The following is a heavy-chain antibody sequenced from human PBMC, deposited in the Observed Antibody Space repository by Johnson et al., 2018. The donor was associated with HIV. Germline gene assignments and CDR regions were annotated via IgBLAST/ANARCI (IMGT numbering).Heavy chain of an antibody. CDR3: ARDREYGLAWGWALDI. Sequence: VQLVESGGGVVRPGGSLRLSCAASGFTFDDYGMSWVRQAPGKGLEWASGINWNGGSTGYVDSVKGRFTISRDNAKNSLYLQMNSLRGEDTAVYYCARDREYGLAWGWALDIWGQGTMVTVSS. CDR2: INWNGGST. J-gene: IGHJ3*02. D-gene: IGHD6-19*01. CDR1: GFTFDDYG. V-gene: IGHV3-20*04.